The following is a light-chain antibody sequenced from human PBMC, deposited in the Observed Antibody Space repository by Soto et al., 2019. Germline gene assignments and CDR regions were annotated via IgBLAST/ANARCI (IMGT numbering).Light chain of an antibody. J-gene: IGKJ1*01. CDR1: QSVGSGY. Sequence: EIVLTQSPGTLSLSPGERATLSCRASQSVGSGYFAWYQQKPGQAPRLLIYAASSRASGLPGRFGGSGSGTDFTLTISGLEPDDFAVYYCQHYGSTSWTFGQGTKVEIK. CDR2: AAS. V-gene: IGKV3-20*01. CDR3: QHYGSTSWT.